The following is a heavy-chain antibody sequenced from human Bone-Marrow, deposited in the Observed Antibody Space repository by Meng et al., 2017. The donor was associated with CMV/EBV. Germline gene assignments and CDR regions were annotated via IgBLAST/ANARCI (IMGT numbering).Heavy chain of an antibody. CDR1: GGSISSYY. CDR2: IYYSGST. J-gene: IGHJ4*02. D-gene: IGHD1-26*01. Sequence: SETLSLTCTVSGGSISSYYWSWIRQPPGKGLEWIGYIYYSGSTYYNPSLKSRVTISVDTSKNQFSLKLSSVTAADTAVYYCARGVWGADWGQGTLVTVSS. CDR3: ARGVWGAD. V-gene: IGHV4-59*12.